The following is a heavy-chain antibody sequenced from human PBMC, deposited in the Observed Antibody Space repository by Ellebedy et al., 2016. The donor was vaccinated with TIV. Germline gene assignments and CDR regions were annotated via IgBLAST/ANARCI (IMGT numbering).Heavy chain of an antibody. CDR3: ARDPTGTVSFDY. CDR2: IYNGDT. CDR1: GGSISTYY. V-gene: IGHV4-4*07. J-gene: IGHJ4*02. D-gene: IGHD1-1*01. Sequence: LRLSXPVSGGSISTYYWSWFRQPAGKALEWIGRIYNGDTSYNPSVRSRVTMSVDTSKNQFTLSLNSVTAADTAVYYCARDPTGTVSFDYWGQGILVTVSS.